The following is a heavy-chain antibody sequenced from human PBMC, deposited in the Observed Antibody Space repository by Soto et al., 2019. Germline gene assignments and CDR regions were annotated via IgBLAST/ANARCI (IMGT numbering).Heavy chain of an antibody. CDR3: ARHPSDFWFDP. J-gene: IGHJ5*02. D-gene: IGHD2-21*02. V-gene: IGHV4-39*01. CDR2: IYYSGST. Sequence: QLQLQESGPGLVKPSETLSLTCSVSGGSISSSSYFWGWIRQPPGKGLGWIGSIYYSGSTYYNPSRKSRVTVSVDTSKNQFSLKLSSVTAADTAVYYCARHPSDFWFDPWGQGTLVTVSS. CDR1: GGSISSSSYF.